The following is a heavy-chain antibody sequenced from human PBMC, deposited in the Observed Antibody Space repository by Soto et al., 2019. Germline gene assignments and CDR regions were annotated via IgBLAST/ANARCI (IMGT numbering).Heavy chain of an antibody. J-gene: IGHJ4*02. CDR2: ISSSGSNI. V-gene: IGHV3-48*03. CDR1: GFTFSSYE. CDR3: ARVGSPYDKSGDYDY. Sequence: PGGSLRLSCAASGFTFSSYEMNWVRQAPGKGLEWVSYISSSGSNIYYADSVKGQFTISRDNAKSSLLLQMNSLRAEDTAVYYCARVGSPYDKSGDYDYWGQGTLVTVSS. D-gene: IGHD3-22*01.